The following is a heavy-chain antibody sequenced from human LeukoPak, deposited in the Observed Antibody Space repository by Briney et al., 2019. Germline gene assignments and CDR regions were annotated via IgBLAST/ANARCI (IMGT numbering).Heavy chain of an antibody. D-gene: IGHD3-10*01. J-gene: IGHJ3*02. CDR2: MNPNSGNT. Sequence: ASVKVSCKAPGYTFTSYDINWVRQATGQGLEWMGWMNPNSGNTGYAQKFQGRVTMTRNTSISTAYMELSSLRSEDTAVYYCAREGLPTGHAFDIWGQGTMVTVSS. CDR1: GYTFTSYD. V-gene: IGHV1-8*01. CDR3: AREGLPTGHAFDI.